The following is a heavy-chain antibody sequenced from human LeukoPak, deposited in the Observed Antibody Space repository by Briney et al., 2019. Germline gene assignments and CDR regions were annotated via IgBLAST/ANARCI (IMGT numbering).Heavy chain of an antibody. V-gene: IGHV3-23*01. CDR1: GFTFSSYA. CDR3: AKGYNWNDAPSWFDP. Sequence: GGSLRLSCAASGFTFSSYAMSWVRQAPGKGLEWVSSITSDGTTYYADSVKGRFTISRDNSKNTLYLQMNSLRAEDTAVYYCAKGYNWNDAPSWFDPWGQGTLVTVSS. CDR2: ITSDGTT. D-gene: IGHD1-1*01. J-gene: IGHJ5*02.